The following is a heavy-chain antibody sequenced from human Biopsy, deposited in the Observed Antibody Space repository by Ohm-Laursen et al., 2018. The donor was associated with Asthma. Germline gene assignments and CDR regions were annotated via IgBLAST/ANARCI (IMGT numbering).Heavy chain of an antibody. CDR2: VNTGNGGT. CDR1: GYNFISFA. Sequence: ASVKVSCKASGYNFISFAIHWVRQAPGQRLEWMGWVNTGNGGTKYSQKFQGRVTITRDTSASTAYMELRSLRSEDTATYYCARTYYDFLTGQVKDVFGVWGQGTTVTVSS. V-gene: IGHV1-3*04. J-gene: IGHJ3*01. D-gene: IGHD3-9*01. CDR3: ARTYYDFLTGQVKDVFGV.